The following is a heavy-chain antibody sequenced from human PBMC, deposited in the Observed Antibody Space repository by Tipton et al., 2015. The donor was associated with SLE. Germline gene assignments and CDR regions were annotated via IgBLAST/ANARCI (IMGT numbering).Heavy chain of an antibody. CDR1: GGSFSGYY. V-gene: IGHV4-34*01. J-gene: IGHJ4*02. D-gene: IGHD6-19*01. Sequence: TLSLTCAVYGGSFSGYYWSWIRQPPGKGLEWIGEINHSGSTNYNPSLKSRVTISVDTSKNQFSLKLSSVTAADTAVYYCATGWYYFDYWGQGTLVTVSS. CDR3: ATGWYYFDY. CDR2: INHSGST.